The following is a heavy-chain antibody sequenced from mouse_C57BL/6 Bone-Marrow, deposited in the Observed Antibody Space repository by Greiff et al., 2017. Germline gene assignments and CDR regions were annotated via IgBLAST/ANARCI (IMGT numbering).Heavy chain of an antibody. CDR2: IYPGDGDT. CDR3: ARARDGYYVAYFDY. CDR1: GYAFSSSW. J-gene: IGHJ2*01. Sequence: QVQLQQPGPELVKPGASVKLSCKASGYAFSSSWMNWVKQRPGQGLEWIGRIYPGDGDTNYNGKFKGKATLTADKSSSTAYMQLSSLTSEDSAVYFCARARDGYYVAYFDYWGQGTTLTVSS. V-gene: IGHV1-82*01. D-gene: IGHD2-3*01.